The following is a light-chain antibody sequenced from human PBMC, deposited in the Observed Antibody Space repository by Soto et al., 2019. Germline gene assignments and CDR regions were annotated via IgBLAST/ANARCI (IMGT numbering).Light chain of an antibody. CDR3: QQRSNWPIT. Sequence: EIVLTQSPATLSLSPGERATLSCRTSQSVSKYFAWYQQKPGRAPRLLIYDASSRATGIPARFIGSGSGTDFTLTISSLEPEDFAFYYCQQRSNWPITFRQGTRLEIK. J-gene: IGKJ5*01. CDR2: DAS. CDR1: QSVSKY. V-gene: IGKV3-11*01.